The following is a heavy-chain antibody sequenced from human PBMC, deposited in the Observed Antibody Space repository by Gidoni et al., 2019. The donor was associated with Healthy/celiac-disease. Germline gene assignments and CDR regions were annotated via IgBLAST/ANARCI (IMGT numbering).Heavy chain of an antibody. CDR2: IYYSGRT. D-gene: IGHD2-8*01. V-gene: IGHV4-39*01. Sequence: QLLLQESAPGLVYPSATLSLTCTVPGGSISSRSYYWGWIRQPPGKGLEWIGSIYYSGRTYYNPSLKSRVTISVDTSKNQFSRKLSSVTAADTAVYYCARVMVATSWFDPWGQGTLVTVSS. J-gene: IGHJ5*02. CDR1: GGSISSRSYY. CDR3: ARVMVATSWFDP.